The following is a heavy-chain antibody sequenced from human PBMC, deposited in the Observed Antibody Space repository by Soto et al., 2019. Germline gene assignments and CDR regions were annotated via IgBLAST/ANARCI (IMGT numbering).Heavy chain of an antibody. J-gene: IGHJ4*02. CDR3: ARSIVVVAARDH. CDR2: INAGNGNT. D-gene: IGHD2-21*02. CDR1: GYTFTTYA. V-gene: IGHV1-3*05. Sequence: QVQLVQSGAEEKKPGASVKVSCKASGYTFTTYALHWVRQAPGQRLEWMGWINAGNGNTKYSQRYQGRATITRDTSASTAYMALSSVKSEDTSVYSCARSIVVVAARDHWGQGTLVPVSS.